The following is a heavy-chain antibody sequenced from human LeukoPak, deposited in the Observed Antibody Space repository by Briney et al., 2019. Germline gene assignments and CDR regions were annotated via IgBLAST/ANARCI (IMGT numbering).Heavy chain of an antibody. CDR3: ARYIAVAGTAVY. J-gene: IGHJ4*02. CDR1: GYTFTIYG. Sequence: ASVKVSCKASGYTFTIYGISWVRQAPGQGLEWMGWISAYNGNTNYAQRLQGRVTMTTDTSTSTAYMELRSLRSDDTAVYYCARYIAVAGTAVYWGQGTLVTVSS. D-gene: IGHD6-19*01. V-gene: IGHV1-18*01. CDR2: ISAYNGNT.